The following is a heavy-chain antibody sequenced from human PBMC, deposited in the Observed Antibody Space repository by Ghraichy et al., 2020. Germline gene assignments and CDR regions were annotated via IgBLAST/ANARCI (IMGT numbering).Heavy chain of an antibody. CDR1: GGSISSSNYY. V-gene: IGHV4-39*01. D-gene: IGHD3-10*01. CDR2: IYYSGST. Sequence: SETLSLTCTVSGGSISSSNYYWGWIRQPPGKGLEWIGCIYYSGSTYYNPSLKSRVSISVDTSKNQFSLKLSSVTAADTAVYYCARWGSSGSYYNPSYNWFDPWGQGTLVTVS. CDR3: ARWGSSGSYYNPSYNWFDP. J-gene: IGHJ5*02.